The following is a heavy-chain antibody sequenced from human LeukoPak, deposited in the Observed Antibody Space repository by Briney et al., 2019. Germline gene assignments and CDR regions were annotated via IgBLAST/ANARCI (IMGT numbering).Heavy chain of an antibody. V-gene: IGHV3-30*09. D-gene: IGHD3-22*01. CDR3: ARGYYDINAYYTYYFDY. Sequence: GGSLRLSCAASGFTFSSYAMHWVRQAPGKGLEWVAGISYDGSNKYYADSVKGRFAISRDNSKDTLYLQMNSLRAEDTAVYYCARGYYDINAYYTYYFDYWGQGTLVTVSS. CDR1: GFTFSSYA. J-gene: IGHJ4*02. CDR2: ISYDGSNK.